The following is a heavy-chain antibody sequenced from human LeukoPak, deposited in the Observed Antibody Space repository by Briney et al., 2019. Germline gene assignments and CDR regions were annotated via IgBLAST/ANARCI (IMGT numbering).Heavy chain of an antibody. D-gene: IGHD1-26*01. CDR1: GGTFSSYA. V-gene: IGHV1-69*13. CDR3: ARDRRELHWEGYFQH. J-gene: IGHJ1*01. CDR2: IIPIFGTA. Sequence: SVKVSCKASGGTFSSYAISWVRQAPGQGLEWMGGIIPIFGTANYAQKFQGRVTITADESTSTAYMELSSLRSEDTAVYYCARDRRELHWEGYFQHWGQGTLVTVSS.